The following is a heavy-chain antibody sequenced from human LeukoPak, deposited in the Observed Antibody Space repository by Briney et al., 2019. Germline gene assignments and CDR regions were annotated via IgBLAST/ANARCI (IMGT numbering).Heavy chain of an antibody. CDR2: IKKDGSEK. J-gene: IGHJ4*02. CDR1: GFTFSNYW. CDR3: AGGAGFLIDY. Sequence: GGSLRLSCAASGFTFSNYWMNWVRQAPGKGPEWVANIKKDGSEKYYVDSVKGRFTISRDNAKNSLYLQMSSLRADDTAVYFCAGGAGFLIDYWGQGALVTVSS. D-gene: IGHD2/OR15-2a*01. V-gene: IGHV3-7*01.